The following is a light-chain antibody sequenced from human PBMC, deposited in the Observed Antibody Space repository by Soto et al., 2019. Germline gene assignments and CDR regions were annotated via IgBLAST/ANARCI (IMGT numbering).Light chain of an antibody. CDR1: QSVGDY. Sequence: TVLTQSPAALSLSSGDIATVSCRPSQSVGDYLAWYQQTPGQAPRLLIYDASNRAAGVPYRFRGSGSGTDFTLTIRSVEPEDFGVYYCQQRSDWPPINCGQGKRRAIK. CDR3: QQRSDWPPIN. V-gene: IGKV3-11*01. CDR2: DAS. J-gene: IGKJ5*01.